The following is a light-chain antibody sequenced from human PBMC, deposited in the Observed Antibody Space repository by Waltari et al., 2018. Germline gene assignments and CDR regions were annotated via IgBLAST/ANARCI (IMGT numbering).Light chain of an antibody. CDR2: GAS. Sequence: EIVMTQSPATLSVSPGEGATLSCRASQSVGDNLAWYQQKPDQAPRLLIYGASTRATAIPARFSGSGSRTEFTLTISSLQSEDFAVYYCQHYHGWPLTFGGGTRVEIK. CDR3: QHYHGWPLT. J-gene: IGKJ4*01. V-gene: IGKV3-15*01. CDR1: QSVGDN.